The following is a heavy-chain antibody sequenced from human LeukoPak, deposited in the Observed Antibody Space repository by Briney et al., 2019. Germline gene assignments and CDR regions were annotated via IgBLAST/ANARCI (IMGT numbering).Heavy chain of an antibody. Sequence: SQTLSLTCTVSGGSISSGGYYWSWIRQHPGKGLEWIGYIYYSGSTYYNPSLKSRVTISAHTSKNQFSLKLSSVIGADTAVYFCARIGWGSGSYWFYWGQGTLVTVSA. J-gene: IGHJ4*02. CDR2: IYYSGST. V-gene: IGHV4-31*03. CDR3: ARIGWGSGSYWFY. D-gene: IGHD3-10*01. CDR1: GGSISSGGYY.